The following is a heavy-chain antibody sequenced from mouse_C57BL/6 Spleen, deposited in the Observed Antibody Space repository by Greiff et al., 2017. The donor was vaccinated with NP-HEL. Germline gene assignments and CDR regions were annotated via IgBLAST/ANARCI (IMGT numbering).Heavy chain of an antibody. CDR2: IDPSDSYT. Sequence: QVQLQQSGAELVMPGASVKLSCKASGYTFTSYWMHWVKQRPGQGLEWIGEIDPSDSYTNYNQKFKGKSTLTVDKSSSTAYMQLSSLTSEDSAVYYCASSYYYGSSQYFDVWGTGTTVTVSS. CDR3: ASSYYYGSSQYFDV. D-gene: IGHD1-1*01. J-gene: IGHJ1*03. V-gene: IGHV1-69*01. CDR1: GYTFTSYW.